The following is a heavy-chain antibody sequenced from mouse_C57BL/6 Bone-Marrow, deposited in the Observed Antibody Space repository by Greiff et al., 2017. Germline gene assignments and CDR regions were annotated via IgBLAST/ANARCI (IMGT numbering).Heavy chain of an antibody. V-gene: IGHV2-2*01. CDR2: IWSGGST. CDR3: ARGISGGYYAMDY. CDR1: GFSLTSYG. J-gene: IGHJ4*01. Sequence: QVQLQQSGPGLVQPSQSLSITCTVSGFSLTSYGVHWVRQSPGKGLEWLGVIWSGGSTDYNAAFISRLSISKDNSKSHVFFKMNSLQADDTAIYCCARGISGGYYAMDYWGQGTSVTVSA.